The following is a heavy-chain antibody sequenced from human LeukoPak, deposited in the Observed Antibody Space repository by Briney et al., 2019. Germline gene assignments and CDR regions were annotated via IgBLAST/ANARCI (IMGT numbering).Heavy chain of an antibody. V-gene: IGHV3-15*01. CDR3: TTASKRQHFDY. J-gene: IGHJ4*02. CDR2: IKSKTDDATT. Sequence: GGSLRLSCAASGFTFNNAWMTWVRQAPGKGLEWVGRIKSKTDDATTDFAAPVKGRFTISRDDSRNTVYLQMNSLKTEDTAVYYCTTASKRQHFDYWGQGTPVTVSS. CDR1: GFTFNNAW.